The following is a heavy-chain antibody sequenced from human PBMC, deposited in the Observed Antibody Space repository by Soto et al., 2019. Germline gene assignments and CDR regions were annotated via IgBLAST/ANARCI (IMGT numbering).Heavy chain of an antibody. Sequence: GASVKVSCKASGYTFTSYAMHWVRQAPGQRLEWMGWINAGNGNTKYSQKFQGRFTITRDTSASTAYMELSSLRSEDTAVYYCARDQPDYGMDVWGQGTTVTVSS. CDR3: ARDQPDYGMDV. CDR1: GYTFTSYA. V-gene: IGHV1-3*01. CDR2: INAGNGNT. J-gene: IGHJ6*02.